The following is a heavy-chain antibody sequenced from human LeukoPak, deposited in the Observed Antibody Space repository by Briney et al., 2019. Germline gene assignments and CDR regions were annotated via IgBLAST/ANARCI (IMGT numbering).Heavy chain of an antibody. CDR2: INHSGST. Sequence: SETLSLTCAVYGGSFSGYYWSWIRQPPGKGLEWIGEINHSGSTNYNPSLKSRVTISVDTSKNQFSLKLSSVTAADTAVYYCARVLFGVVINYYYYMDVWGKGTTVTVSS. CDR3: ARVLFGVVINYYYYMDV. J-gene: IGHJ6*03. V-gene: IGHV4-34*01. CDR1: GGSFSGYY. D-gene: IGHD3-3*01.